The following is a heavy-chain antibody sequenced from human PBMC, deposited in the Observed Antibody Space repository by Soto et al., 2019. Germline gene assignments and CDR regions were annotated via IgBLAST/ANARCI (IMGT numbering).Heavy chain of an antibody. D-gene: IGHD3-16*01. Sequence: QITLKESGPPLVKPTQTLTLTCTFSGFSLTTSGVGVGWIRQPPGKALELLALIFWDDDKRYSPSLESRLTITKDTAKNQVVLSMTNMDPVDTATYFCAHRGGSIFRGALYNWFDPWGQGSLVTVSP. CDR1: GFSLTTSGVG. CDR3: AHRGGSIFRGALYNWFDP. CDR2: IFWDDDK. J-gene: IGHJ5*02. V-gene: IGHV2-5*02.